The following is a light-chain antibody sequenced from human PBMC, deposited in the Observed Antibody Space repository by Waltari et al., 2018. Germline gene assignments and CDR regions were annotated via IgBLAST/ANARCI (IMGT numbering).Light chain of an antibody. CDR2: DTS. Sequence: EIVLIQSPATLSLSAGERATLSCRASQSVFNYLVWYQQKPGQAPRLLIYDTSKRATGIPARFSGSGSGTDFTLTISNLEAEDFALYFCQQGSVLPLTFGGGTKVDIK. J-gene: IGKJ4*01. V-gene: IGKV3-11*01. CDR3: QQGSVLPLT. CDR1: QSVFNY.